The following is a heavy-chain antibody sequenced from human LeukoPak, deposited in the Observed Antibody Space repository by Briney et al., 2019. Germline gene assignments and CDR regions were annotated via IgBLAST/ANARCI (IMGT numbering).Heavy chain of an antibody. CDR1: GGSISSGSYY. CDR2: IYTSGST. CDR3: ARDMSGWPYYYGMDV. Sequence: TSQTLSLTCTVSGGSISSGSYYWSWIRQPAGKGLEWIGRIYTSGSTNYNPSLKSRVTISVDTSKNQFSLKLSSVTAADTAVYYCARDMSGWPYYYGMDVWGQGTTVTVSS. J-gene: IGHJ6*02. D-gene: IGHD6-19*01. V-gene: IGHV4-61*02.